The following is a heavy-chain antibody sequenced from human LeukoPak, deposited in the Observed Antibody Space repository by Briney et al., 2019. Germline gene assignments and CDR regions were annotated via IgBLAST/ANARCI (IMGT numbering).Heavy chain of an antibody. CDR2: IKQDGSKK. D-gene: IGHD5-24*01. V-gene: IGHV3-7*04. J-gene: IGHJ4*02. CDR1: GFAFSSYA. CDR3: TRVGYIDEGIDY. Sequence: GGSLRLSCAASGFAFSSYAMSWVRQAPGKGLEWVANIKQDGSKKSYVDSVKGRFTISRDNAKNSLYLQMNSLRAEDTAIYYCTRVGYIDEGIDYWGQGTLVTVSS.